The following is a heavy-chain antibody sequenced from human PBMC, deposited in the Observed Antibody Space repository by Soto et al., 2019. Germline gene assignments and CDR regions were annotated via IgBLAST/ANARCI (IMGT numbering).Heavy chain of an antibody. Sequence: QLLESGGGLVQPGGSLRLSCAASGFTFSSYAMSWVRQAPGKGLEWVSAISGRGGSTYYADSVKGRFTISRDNSKNTLYLQMNSLRAEDTAVYYCAKPGRGAGQLYCFDYWGQGTLVTVSS. CDR3: AKPGRGAGQLYCFDY. V-gene: IGHV3-23*01. CDR2: ISGRGGST. CDR1: GFTFSSYA. J-gene: IGHJ4*02. D-gene: IGHD6-13*01.